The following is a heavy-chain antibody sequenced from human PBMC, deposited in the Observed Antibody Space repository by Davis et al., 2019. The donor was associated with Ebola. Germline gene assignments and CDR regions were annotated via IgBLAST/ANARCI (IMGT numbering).Heavy chain of an antibody. D-gene: IGHD6-6*01. CDR3: ARDYSSSSWNWFDP. J-gene: IGHJ5*02. CDR2: ISSSSSYV. CDR1: GFTFSSYS. Sequence: PWGSLRLSCAASGFTFSSYSMNWVRQAPGKGREWVSSISSSSSYVYYADSAKGRFTISRDNAKNSLYLQMNSLRAEDTAVYYCARDYSSSSWNWFDPWGQGTLVTVSS. V-gene: IGHV3-21*01.